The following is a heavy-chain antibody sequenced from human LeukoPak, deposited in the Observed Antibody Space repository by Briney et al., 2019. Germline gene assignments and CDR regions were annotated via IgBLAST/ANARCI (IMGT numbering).Heavy chain of an antibody. V-gene: IGHV4-39*01. J-gene: IGHJ6*03. CDR2: IYYSANT. CDR3: ARGRRDGYRLYYMDV. CDR1: GGSISSSTYY. Sequence: PSETLSLTCTVSGGSISSSTYYWGWIRQPPGKGLEWFGNIYYSANTYYNPSLKSRVTISVDTSKNQFSLKLRSVTATDTAVYFCARGRRDGYRLYYMDVWGKGTTVTISS. D-gene: IGHD5-24*01.